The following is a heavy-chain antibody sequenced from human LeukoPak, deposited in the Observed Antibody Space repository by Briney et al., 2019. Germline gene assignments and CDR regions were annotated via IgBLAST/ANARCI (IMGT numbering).Heavy chain of an antibody. CDR1: VYTPSEFS. J-gene: IGHJ6*03. Sequence: ASVKVSCKVSVYTPSEFSMYWVRQAPGKGRERMGGFDPEDGETIYAQKFQGRVTMTEETSTDTAYMELSSLRSEDTAVYYCATLRSSGWRGYYYYMDVWGKGTTVTVSS. V-gene: IGHV1-24*01. CDR3: ATLRSSGWRGYYYYMDV. CDR2: FDPEDGET. D-gene: IGHD6-19*01.